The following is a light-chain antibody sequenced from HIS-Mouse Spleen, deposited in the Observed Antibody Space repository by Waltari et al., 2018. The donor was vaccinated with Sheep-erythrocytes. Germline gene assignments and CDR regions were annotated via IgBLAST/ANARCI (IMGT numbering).Light chain of an antibody. CDR3: SSYTSSSTLWV. V-gene: IGLV2-14*01. Sequence: ITISCTGTSSDVGGYNYVSWYQQHPGKAPKLMIYEVSNRPSGVSNRFSGSKSGNTASLTISGLQAEDEADYYCSSYTSSSTLWVFGGGTKLTVL. J-gene: IGLJ3*02. CDR2: EVS. CDR1: SSDVGGYNY.